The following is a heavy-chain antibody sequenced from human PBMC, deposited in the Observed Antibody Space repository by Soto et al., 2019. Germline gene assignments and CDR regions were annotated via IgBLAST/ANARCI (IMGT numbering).Heavy chain of an antibody. CDR1: GYTFTSYG. CDR3: ARARSRARTYYYDSSGYYYFDY. D-gene: IGHD3-22*01. V-gene: IGHV1-18*01. Sequence: ASVKVSCKASGYTFTSYGISWVRQAPGQGLEWMGWISAYNGNTNYAQKLQGRVTTTTDTSTSTAYMELRSLRSDDTAVYYCARARSRARTYYYDSSGYYYFDYWGQGTLVTVS. CDR2: ISAYNGNT. J-gene: IGHJ4*02.